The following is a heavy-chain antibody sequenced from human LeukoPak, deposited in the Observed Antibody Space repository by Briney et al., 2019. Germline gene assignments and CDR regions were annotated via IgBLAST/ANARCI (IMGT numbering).Heavy chain of an antibody. J-gene: IGHJ5*02. D-gene: IGHD6-13*01. Sequence: SETLSLTCTVSGGSISSYYWSWIRQPAGKGLEWIGRIYTSGSTNYNPSLKSRVTMSVDTSNNQFSLKLNSVTAADTAVYYCAKAAGYSTIYWFYPWGQGTLVTVSS. CDR2: IYTSGST. CDR1: GGSISSYY. CDR3: AKAAGYSTIYWFYP. V-gene: IGHV4-4*07.